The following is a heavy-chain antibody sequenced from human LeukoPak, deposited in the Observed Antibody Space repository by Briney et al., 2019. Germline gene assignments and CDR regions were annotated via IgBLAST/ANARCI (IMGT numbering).Heavy chain of an antibody. D-gene: IGHD3-3*01. CDR1: GFTFSSYW. CDR2: IKQDGSEK. CDR3: ARWKNPANYDFWSGYSPRFDY. Sequence: GGSLRLSCAASGFTFSSYWMSWVRQAPGKGLEWVANIKQDGSEKYYVDSVKGRFTISRDNAKNSLYLQMNSLRAEDTAVYYCARWKNPANYDFWSGYSPRFDYWGQGTLVTVSS. J-gene: IGHJ4*02. V-gene: IGHV3-7*01.